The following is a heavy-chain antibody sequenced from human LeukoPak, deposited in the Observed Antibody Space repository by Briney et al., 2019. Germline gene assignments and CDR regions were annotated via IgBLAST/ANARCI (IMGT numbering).Heavy chain of an antibody. Sequence: PSETLSLTCTVSGHSISCYYWSWLRQPAGKGLEWIGRIYISGSTNYNPSLKSRVTMSVDTSKNQFSLSLSSVTAADTAFYYCARETTGLARYFDYWGQGTLVTVSS. CDR3: ARETTGLARYFDY. CDR1: GHSISCYY. CDR2: IYISGST. D-gene: IGHD4-11*01. V-gene: IGHV4-4*07. J-gene: IGHJ4*02.